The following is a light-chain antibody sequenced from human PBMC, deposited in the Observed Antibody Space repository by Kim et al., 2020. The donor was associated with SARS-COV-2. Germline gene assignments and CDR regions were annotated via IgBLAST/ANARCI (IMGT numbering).Light chain of an antibody. J-gene: IGKJ1*01. Sequence: EIVLTQSPGTLSLSPGERATPSCRASQSISASYLAWYQQKPGQAPRLLIYGASTRATGIPDRFSGSGSGTDFTLTISRLEPEDFAVYHCQQYVISPWTFGQGTKVDIK. V-gene: IGKV3-20*01. CDR1: QSISASY. CDR2: GAS. CDR3: QQYVISPWT.